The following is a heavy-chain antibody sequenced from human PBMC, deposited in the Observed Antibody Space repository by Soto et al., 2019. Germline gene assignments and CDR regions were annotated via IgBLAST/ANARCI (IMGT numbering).Heavy chain of an antibody. J-gene: IGHJ4*02. CDR2: IYHSGST. V-gene: IGHV4-30-2*01. CDR3: ARLRPSGTSDY. D-gene: IGHD1-26*01. CDR1: GGSISSGGYS. Sequence: SETLSLTCAVSGGSISSGGYSWSWIRQPPGKGLEWIGYIYHSGSTYYNPSLKSRVTISVDRSKNQFSLKLSSVTAADTAIYYCARLRPSGTSDYWGQGTLVTVS.